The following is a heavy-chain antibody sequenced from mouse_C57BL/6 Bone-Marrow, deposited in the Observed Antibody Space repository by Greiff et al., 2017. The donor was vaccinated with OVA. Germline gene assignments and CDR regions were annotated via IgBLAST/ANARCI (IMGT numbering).Heavy chain of an antibody. J-gene: IGHJ4*01. Sequence: EVQLVESGGGLVQPGGSLKLSRAASGFTFSDFYMYWIRQTPEKRLEWVAYISNGGGSTYYPDTVKGRFTISRDNAKNTLYLQMSRLKSEDTAMYYCARLDAMYYWGQGTSVTVSS. CDR1: GFTFSDFY. CDR2: ISNGGGST. CDR3: ARLDAMYY. V-gene: IGHV5-12*01.